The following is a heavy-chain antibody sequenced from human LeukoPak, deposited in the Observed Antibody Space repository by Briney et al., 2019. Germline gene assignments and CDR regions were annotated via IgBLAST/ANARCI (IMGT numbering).Heavy chain of an antibody. Sequence: GGALRLSCAASGFMFEDNGMNWVRQAPGKGLEWVSYISSSSTIYYADSVKGRFTISRDNAKNSLYLQMNSLRAEDTAVYYCARLWIVGANIDYWGQGTLVTVSS. V-gene: IGHV3-69-1*01. D-gene: IGHD1-26*01. CDR2: ISSSSTI. CDR1: GFMFEDNG. J-gene: IGHJ4*02. CDR3: ARLWIVGANIDY.